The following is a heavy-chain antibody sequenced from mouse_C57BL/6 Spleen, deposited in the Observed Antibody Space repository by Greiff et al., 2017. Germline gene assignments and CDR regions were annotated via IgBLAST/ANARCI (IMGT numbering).Heavy chain of an antibody. J-gene: IGHJ3*01. CDR2: IWSGGST. Sequence: VHLVESGPGLVQPSPSLSISCTVSGFSLTSYGVHWVRQSPGKGLEWLGVIWSGGSTDYNAAFISRLSISKDNSKSQVFFKRNSLQADDTAIYCCAGDYDEFADWGQGTLVTVSA. D-gene: IGHD2-4*01. CDR1: GFSLTSYG. V-gene: IGHV2-2*01. CDR3: AGDYDEFAD.